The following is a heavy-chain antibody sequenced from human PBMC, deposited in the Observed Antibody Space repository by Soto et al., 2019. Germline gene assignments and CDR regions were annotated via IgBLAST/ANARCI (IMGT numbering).Heavy chain of an antibody. V-gene: IGHV4-4*02. CDR1: GGSISTSNW. J-gene: IGHJ4*02. D-gene: IGHD3-22*01. CDR2: VYRTGST. Sequence: SETLSLTCAVSGGSISTSNWWSWVRQPPGKGLEWIGEVYRTGSTNYNPTLESRLTISVDKSKNQFSLKLTSVTAADTAVYYFARGGHDYYDSSGYSLYYFDYWGQGTLVTVS. CDR3: ARGGHDYYDSSGYSLYYFDY.